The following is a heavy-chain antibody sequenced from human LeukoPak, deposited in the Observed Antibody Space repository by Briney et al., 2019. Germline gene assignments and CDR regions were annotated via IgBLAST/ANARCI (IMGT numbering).Heavy chain of an antibody. CDR2: IYSSRS. Sequence: SETLSLTCTVSGASISSYYWSWIRQPAGKGLEWIGRIYSSRSIYNPSLKSRVTMSVDTSKNHFSLKLSSVTAADTAVYYCARAHSSSPISRRFDPWGQGTLVTVSS. CDR3: ARAHSSSPISRRFDP. V-gene: IGHV4-4*07. CDR1: GASISSYY. J-gene: IGHJ5*02. D-gene: IGHD6-6*01.